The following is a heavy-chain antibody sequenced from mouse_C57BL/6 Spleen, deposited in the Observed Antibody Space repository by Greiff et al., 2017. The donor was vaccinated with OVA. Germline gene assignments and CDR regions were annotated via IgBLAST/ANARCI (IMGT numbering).Heavy chain of an antibody. J-gene: IGHJ3*01. V-gene: IGHV1-64*01. Sequence: QVQLQQPGAELVKPGASVKLSCKASGYTFTSYWMHWVKQRPGQGLAWIGMIHPNSGSTNYNEKFKSQATLTVDTSSSPASMQPSSRKSEDSAVYDCSREEVTKWFAYWGQGTLVTVSA. CDR3: SREEVTKWFAY. CDR1: GYTFTSYW. CDR2: IHPNSGST.